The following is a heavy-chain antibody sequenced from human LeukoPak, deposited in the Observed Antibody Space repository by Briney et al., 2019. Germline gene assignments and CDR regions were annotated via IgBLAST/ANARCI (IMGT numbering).Heavy chain of an antibody. V-gene: IGHV1-2*02. CDR2: IYPKSGGT. CDR1: GYTFADYY. J-gene: IGHJ5*02. Sequence: ASVKVSCKASGYTFADYYIHWVRQAPGQGLEWMGWIYPKSGGTNSAQKFQGRVTMTRDTSISTAYMELSRLKFDGTAVYYCARVSTSGYRDWLDPWGQGTLVTVSS. D-gene: IGHD3-9*01. CDR3: ARVSTSGYRDWLDP.